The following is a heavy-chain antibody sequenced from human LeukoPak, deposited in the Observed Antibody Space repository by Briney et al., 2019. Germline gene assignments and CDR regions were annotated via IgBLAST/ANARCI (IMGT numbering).Heavy chain of an antibody. J-gene: IGHJ4*02. CDR2: ISYSGST. CDR3: ARGGTRLVLDY. V-gene: IGHV4-59*01. Sequence: SETLSLTCTVSGGSMSSYYWSWIRQPPGKGLEWIGDISYSGSTNYNPSLKSRVTISIDTSTNHFSLNLRSVTAADTAVYYCARGGTRLVLDYWGQGTLVTVSS. CDR1: GGSMSSYY. D-gene: IGHD1-7*01.